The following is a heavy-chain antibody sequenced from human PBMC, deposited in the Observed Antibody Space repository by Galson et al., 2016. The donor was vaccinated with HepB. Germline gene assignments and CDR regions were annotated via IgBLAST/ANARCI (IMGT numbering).Heavy chain of an antibody. Sequence: PALVKPTQTLTLTCTFSGFSLSTNGICVTWIRRPPGKALEWLARIDWDDDKYYSTSLKTRLTISKDTSKNQVVLTMTNMDPVDTATYYCARLAVAGTDRPFDYWGQGTLVTVSS. D-gene: IGHD6-19*01. CDR2: IDWDDDK. V-gene: IGHV2-70*11. CDR1: GFSLSTNGIC. J-gene: IGHJ4*02. CDR3: ARLAVAGTDRPFDY.